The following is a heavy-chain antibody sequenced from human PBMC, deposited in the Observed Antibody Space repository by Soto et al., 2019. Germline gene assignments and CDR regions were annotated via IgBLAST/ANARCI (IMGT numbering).Heavy chain of an antibody. V-gene: IGHV3-48*02. Sequence: EVQLVESGGGLVQPGGSLRLSCAASGFTFSLYSMSWVRQAPGKGLEWVSYISRSSTGIHYADSVKGPFTISRDDATTSMHLKLTSLRDGDTVVYYCARTVTWGLDVWGQGTTVSISS. CDR2: ISRSSTGI. CDR3: ARTVTWGLDV. J-gene: IGHJ6*02. CDR1: GFTFSLYS. D-gene: IGHD3-10*01.